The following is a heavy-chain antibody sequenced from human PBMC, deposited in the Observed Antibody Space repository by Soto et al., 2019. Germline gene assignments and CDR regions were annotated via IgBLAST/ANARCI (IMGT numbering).Heavy chain of an antibody. D-gene: IGHD2-15*01. CDR2: ISYDGSNK. V-gene: IGHV3-30-3*01. J-gene: IGHJ6*02. CDR1: GFTFSSYA. Sequence: GGSLRLSCAASGFTFSSYAMHWVRQAPGKGLEWVAVISYDGSNKYYADSVKGRFTISRDNSKNTLYLQMNSLRAEDTAVYYCARDKGVVVVAATNYYYYYGMDVWGQGTTVTVSS. CDR3: ARDKGVVVVAATNYYYYYGMDV.